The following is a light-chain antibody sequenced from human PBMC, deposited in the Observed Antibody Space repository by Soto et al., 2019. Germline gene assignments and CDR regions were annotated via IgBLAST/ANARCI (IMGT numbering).Light chain of an antibody. CDR3: SSYGGNNNYV. J-gene: IGLJ1*01. Sequence: SVLTQPPSASGSPGQSVTISCTGTSSDVGGYNYVSWYQQHPGKVPKLMIYEVSKRPSGVPDRFSGSKSGKTASLTVSGLQAEDEADYYCSSYGGNNNYVFGTGTKVTVL. CDR1: SSDVGGYNY. CDR2: EVS. V-gene: IGLV2-8*01.